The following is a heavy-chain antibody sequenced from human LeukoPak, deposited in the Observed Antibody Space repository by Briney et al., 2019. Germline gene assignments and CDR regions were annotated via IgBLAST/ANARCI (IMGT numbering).Heavy chain of an antibody. CDR1: GFTFSTYW. J-gene: IGHJ3*02. Sequence: GGSLRLSCAASGFTFSTYWMSWVRQAPGKELEWVANIKYDGSEKNYVDSVKGRFSISRDNAKNSLYLQMNSLRAEDTAVYYCARVGWLHAFDIWGQGTMVTVSS. V-gene: IGHV3-7*01. D-gene: IGHD5-12*01. CDR3: ARVGWLHAFDI. CDR2: IKYDGSEK.